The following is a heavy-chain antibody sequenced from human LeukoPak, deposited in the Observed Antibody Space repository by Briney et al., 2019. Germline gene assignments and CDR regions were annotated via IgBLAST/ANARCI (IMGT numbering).Heavy chain of an antibody. CDR2: ISGSGGST. CDR3: AKGQVAGPTNNRFDY. CDR1: GFTFSSYA. D-gene: IGHD6-19*01. V-gene: IGHV3-23*01. J-gene: IGHJ4*02. Sequence: PGGSLRLSCAASGFTFSSYAMSWVRQAPEKGLEWVSVISGSGGSTYYADSVKGRFTISRDNSKNTLYLQMNSLRAEDTAVYYCAKGQVAGPTNNRFDYWGQGTLVTVSS.